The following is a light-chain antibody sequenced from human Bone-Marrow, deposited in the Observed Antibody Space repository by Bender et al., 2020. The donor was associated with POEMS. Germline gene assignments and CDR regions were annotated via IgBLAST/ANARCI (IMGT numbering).Light chain of an antibody. CDR1: SGSIASGY. CDR3: QSYDNSYRVV. Sequence: NFMLTQPHSVSESPGKTVTISCTRSSGSIASGYVQWYQQRPGSSPTIVIYEDNLKPSGVPDRLSGSIDRSSNSASLTISGLKTEDEADYYCQSYDNSYRVVFGGGTKLTVL. CDR2: EDN. V-gene: IGLV6-57*01. J-gene: IGLJ2*01.